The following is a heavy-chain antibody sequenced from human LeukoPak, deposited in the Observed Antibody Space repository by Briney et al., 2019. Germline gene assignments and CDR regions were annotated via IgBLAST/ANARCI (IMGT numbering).Heavy chain of an antibody. V-gene: IGHV4-31*03. CDR3: ARVRDDYFFDY. Sequence: SETLSLTCTVSGDSISISGYYGSWIRHHPGTGLEWIAYIHYIGNTYYHPSLESRVTMSVDTSSNQFSLNVAPVTAADTAVYYCARVRDDYFFDYWGQGILVTVSS. CDR2: IHYIGNT. D-gene: IGHD3-3*01. CDR1: GDSISISGYY. J-gene: IGHJ4*02.